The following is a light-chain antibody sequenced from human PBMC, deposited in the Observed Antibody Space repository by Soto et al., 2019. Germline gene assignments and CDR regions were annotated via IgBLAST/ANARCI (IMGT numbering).Light chain of an antibody. Sequence: QSVLTQPPSASGTPGQRVTISCSGSSSDIGTNTVNWYQQLPGTAPKLLIYRNIQRPSGVPDRFFGSKSGTSASLAISGLQSEDEADYYCAAWIDSLNGWVFGGGTKLTVL. CDR1: SSDIGTNT. CDR3: AAWIDSLNGWV. CDR2: RNI. V-gene: IGLV1-44*01. J-gene: IGLJ3*02.